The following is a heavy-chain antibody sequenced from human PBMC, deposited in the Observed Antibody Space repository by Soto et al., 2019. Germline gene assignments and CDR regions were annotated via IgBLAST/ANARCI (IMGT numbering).Heavy chain of an antibody. CDR1: GFTFSSYG. CDR2: ISGSGGST. J-gene: IGHJ3*02. Sequence: QLLESGGGLVQPGGSLRLSCAASGFTFSSYGMSWVRQAPGKGLEWVSAISGSGGSTDYADSVKGRFTISRDNSKNTLYLRMNSLRAEDTAAYYCAKTMAEAIAGGAFDIWGQGTMVTVSS. D-gene: IGHD3-10*01. CDR3: AKTMAEAIAGGAFDI. V-gene: IGHV3-23*01.